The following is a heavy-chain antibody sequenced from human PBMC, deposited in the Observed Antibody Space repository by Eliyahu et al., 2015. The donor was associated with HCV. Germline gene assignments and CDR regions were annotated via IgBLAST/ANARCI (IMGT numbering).Heavy chain of an antibody. V-gene: IGHV4-39*01. CDR2: IYYIGTT. CDR3: ARRSHYYDSSGYGDFDY. D-gene: IGHD3-22*01. J-gene: IGHJ4*02. Sequence: QLQLQESGPGLVKPSETLSLTCTVSGGSISSSSSFWGWIRQPPGKGLEWLGNIYYIGTTYYNPSLKSRVTISVDTSKNQFSLKLSSVTAADTAVYYCARRSHYYDSSGYGDFDYWGQGTLVTVSS. CDR1: GGSISSSSSF.